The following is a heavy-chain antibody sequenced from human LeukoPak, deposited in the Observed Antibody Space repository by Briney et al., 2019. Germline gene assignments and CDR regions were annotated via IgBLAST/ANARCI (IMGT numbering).Heavy chain of an antibody. V-gene: IGHV4-34*01. CDR1: GGSFSGYY. CDR3: ARQKEWLAPPDY. J-gene: IGHJ4*02. D-gene: IGHD6-19*01. Sequence: SETLSLTCAVYGGSFSGYYWSWIRQPPGKGLEWIGEVNHSGSTNYNPSLKSRVTISVDTSKNQFSLKLSSVTAADTAVYYCARQKEWLAPPDYWGQGTLVTVSS. CDR2: VNHSGST.